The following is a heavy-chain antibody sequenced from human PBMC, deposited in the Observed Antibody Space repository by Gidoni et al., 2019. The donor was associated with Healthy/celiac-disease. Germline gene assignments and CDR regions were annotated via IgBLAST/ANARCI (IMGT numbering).Heavy chain of an antibody. J-gene: IGHJ5*02. CDR3: AREIMTTVTTSWFDP. D-gene: IGHD4-17*01. CDR2: IWYDGSNK. CDR1: GFTFSSYG. Sequence: QVQLVESGGGVVQPGRSLRLSCAASGFTFSSYGMHWVRQAPGKGLEWVAVIWYDGSNKYDADSVKGRFTISRDNSKNTLYLQMNSLRAEDTAVYYCAREIMTTVTTSWFDPWGQGTLVTVSS. V-gene: IGHV3-33*01.